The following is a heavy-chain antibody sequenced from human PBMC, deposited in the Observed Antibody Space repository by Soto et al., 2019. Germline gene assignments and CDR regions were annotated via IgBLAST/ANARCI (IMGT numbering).Heavy chain of an antibody. Sequence: VKLVESGGGVVQPGGSLRLSCAASGFTFNIYGMHWVRQAPDNGLEWVALISYDGSNQYYAESVKGRFTISRDNSKNTLFLQMNSLRAADTAVYYCAKDQASGQGSFDSWGQGTLVTVSS. CDR3: AKDQASGQGSFDS. CDR1: GFTFNIYG. J-gene: IGHJ4*02. V-gene: IGHV3-30*18. CDR2: ISYDGSNQ.